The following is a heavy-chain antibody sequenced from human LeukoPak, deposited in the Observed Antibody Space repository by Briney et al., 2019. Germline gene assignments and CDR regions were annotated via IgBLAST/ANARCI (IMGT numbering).Heavy chain of an antibody. D-gene: IGHD3-3*01. Sequence: GGSLRLSCAASGFTFDDYGMSWVRQAPGKGLEWVSGINWNGGSTGYADSVKGRFTISRDNAKNSLYLQMNSLRAEDTALYYCARDTRTYDARITIFWGLETYYMDVWGKGTTVTVSS. V-gene: IGHV3-20*04. CDR2: INWNGGST. CDR3: ARDTRTYDARITIFWGLETYYMDV. CDR1: GFTFDDYG. J-gene: IGHJ6*03.